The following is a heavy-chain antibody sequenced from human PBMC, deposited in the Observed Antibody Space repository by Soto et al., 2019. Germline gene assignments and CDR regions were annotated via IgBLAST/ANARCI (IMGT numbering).Heavy chain of an antibody. CDR2: IYYSGST. Sequence: SETLSLTCTVSGASSSSSSYYWGWIRQPPGKGLEWIGSIYYSGSTYYNPPLKRRVTISVDTSKNQFSLKLSSVTAAATAVYYCARLDYGDYVDYWGQGPLVTVYS. CDR1: GASSSSSSYY. V-gene: IGHV4-39*01. J-gene: IGHJ4*02. CDR3: ARLDYGDYVDY. D-gene: IGHD4-17*01.